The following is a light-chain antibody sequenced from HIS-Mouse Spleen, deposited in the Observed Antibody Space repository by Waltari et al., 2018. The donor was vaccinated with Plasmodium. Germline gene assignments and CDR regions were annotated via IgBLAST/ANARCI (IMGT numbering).Light chain of an antibody. CDR2: GAS. V-gene: IGKV3-20*01. CDR1: QSVSSSY. CDR3: QQYGSSPPYT. J-gene: IGKJ2*01. Sequence: VFTQSPGTLSLSPGDRATLSCRASQSVSSSYLAWYQQKPGQAPRLLIYGASSRATGIPDRFSGSGSGTDFTLTISRLEPEDFAVYYCQQYGSSPPYTFGQGTKLEIK.